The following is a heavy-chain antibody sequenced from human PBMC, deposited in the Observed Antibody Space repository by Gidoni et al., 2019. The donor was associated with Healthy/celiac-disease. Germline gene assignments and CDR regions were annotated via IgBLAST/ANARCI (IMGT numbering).Heavy chain of an antibody. D-gene: IGHD3-10*01. CDR2: IIPILGIA. CDR3: ARDHGSRVRDPAFDI. CDR1: GGTFSSYT. Sequence: QVQLVQSGAEVKKPGSSVKVSCKASGGTFSSYTISWVRQAPGQGLEWMGRIIPILGIANYAQKFQGRVTITADKSTSTAYMELSSLRSEDTAVYYCARDHGSRVRDPAFDIWGQGTMVTVSS. V-gene: IGHV1-69*08. J-gene: IGHJ3*02.